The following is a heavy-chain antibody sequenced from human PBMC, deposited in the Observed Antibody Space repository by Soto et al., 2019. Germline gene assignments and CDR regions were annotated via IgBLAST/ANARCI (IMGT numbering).Heavy chain of an antibody. V-gene: IGHV1-46*01. CDR2: INPSGGST. D-gene: IGHD5-18*01. J-gene: IGHJ6*02. Sequence: HAPGQGLEWMGIINPSGGSTSYAQKFQGRVTMTRDTSTSTVYMELSSLRSEDTAVYYCARDREIQLWLPDYYYYGMDVWGQGTTVTVSS. CDR3: ARDREIQLWLPDYYYYGMDV.